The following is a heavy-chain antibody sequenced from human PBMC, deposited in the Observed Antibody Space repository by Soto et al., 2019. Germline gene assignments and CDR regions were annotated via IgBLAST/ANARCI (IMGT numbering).Heavy chain of an antibody. CDR3: AKDATAVNGVWDPFDM. D-gene: IGHD2-8*01. V-gene: IGHV3-23*01. Sequence: EVQLLESGGGVVQPGGSLRLSCAASGFTFSAYAMSWVRQAPGKGLQWVSGVGGSDTDKHYADSVRGRFTVSRDNSKNTLYLQMNSRRADGTAVYYCAKDATAVNGVWDPFDMWGQGTEVTVSS. CDR2: VGGSDTDK. CDR1: GFTFSAYA. J-gene: IGHJ3*02.